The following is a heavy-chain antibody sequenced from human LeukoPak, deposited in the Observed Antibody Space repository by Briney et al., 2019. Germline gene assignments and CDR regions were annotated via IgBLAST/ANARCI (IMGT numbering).Heavy chain of an antibody. V-gene: IGHV3-11*04. D-gene: IGHD1-7*01. Sequence: GGSLRLSCAASGFTFSDYYMTWIRQTPGKGLEWISYISDTARTKSYADSVKGRFTISRDNAKNSLYLQMNSLRVEDTAVYYCAGVNYWNYPFWGXGTLVXVS. J-gene: IGHJ4*01. CDR1: GFTFSDYY. CDR3: AGVNYWNYPF. CDR2: ISDTARTK.